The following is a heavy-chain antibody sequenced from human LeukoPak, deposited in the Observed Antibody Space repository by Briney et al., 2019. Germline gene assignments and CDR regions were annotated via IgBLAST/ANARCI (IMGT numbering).Heavy chain of an antibody. CDR1: GGSISSSSYY. D-gene: IGHD3-22*01. J-gene: IGHJ3*02. CDR3: ARTGEGDYDSSGYYVISHRGAFDI. V-gene: IGHV4-39*01. CDR2: IYYSGST. Sequence: SETLSLTCIVSGGSISSSSYYWGWIRQPPGKGLEWIGSIYYSGSTYYNPSLKSRVTISVDTSKNQFSLKLSSVTAADTAVYYCARTGEGDYDSSGYYVISHRGAFDIWGQGTMVTVSS.